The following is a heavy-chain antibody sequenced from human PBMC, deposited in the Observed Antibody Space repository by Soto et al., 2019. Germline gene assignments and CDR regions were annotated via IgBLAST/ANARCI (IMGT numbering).Heavy chain of an antibody. V-gene: IGHV4-38-2*01. CDR2: IYHGGST. CDR3: ARVGPWVPYYYDSSPYTFENWFDP. J-gene: IGHJ5*02. CDR1: GYSISSGYY. Sequence: SETLSLTCAVSGYSISSGYYWCFLRQPPGKGLECIGSIYHGGSTYYNPSLNSRVTLSIDMTNNHVSLIPNSVTAADTAVYYCARVGPWVPYYYDSSPYTFENWFDPWGQGTLVTVSS. D-gene: IGHD3-22*01.